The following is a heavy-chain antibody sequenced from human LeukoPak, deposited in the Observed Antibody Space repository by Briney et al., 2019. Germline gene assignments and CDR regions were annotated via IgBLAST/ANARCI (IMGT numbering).Heavy chain of an antibody. J-gene: IGHJ4*02. CDR1: GFTFSSYG. V-gene: IGHV3-33*01. D-gene: IGHD3-10*01. CDR2: IWYDGSNK. CDR3: ARAHQYYYGSGSY. Sequence: PGGSLRLSCAASGFTFSSYGMHWVRQAPGKGLEWVAVIWYDGSNKYYADSVKGRFTISGDNSKNTLYLQMNSLRAEDTAVYYCARAHQYYYGSGSYWGQGTLVTVSS.